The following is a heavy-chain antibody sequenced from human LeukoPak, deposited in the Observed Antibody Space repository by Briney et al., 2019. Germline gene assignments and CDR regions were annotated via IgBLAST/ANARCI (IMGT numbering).Heavy chain of an antibody. CDR1: GASITNTIYY. D-gene: IGHD2-2*01. Sequence: PSETLSLTCSVSGASITNTIYYWGWIRQPPGKGLEWIGYIYYSGSTNYNPSLKSRVTISVDTSKNQFSLKLSSVTVADTAVYYCARDSGVVVPAAIEGYYYYGMDVWGQGTTVTVSS. CDR2: IYYSGST. J-gene: IGHJ6*02. V-gene: IGHV4-61*05. CDR3: ARDSGVVVPAAIEGYYYYGMDV.